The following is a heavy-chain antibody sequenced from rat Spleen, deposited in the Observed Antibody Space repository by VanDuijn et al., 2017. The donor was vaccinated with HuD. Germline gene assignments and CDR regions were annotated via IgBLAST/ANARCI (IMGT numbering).Heavy chain of an antibody. J-gene: IGHJ2*01. V-gene: IGHV5-22*01. CDR2: ISYEGSST. CDR3: ARLYYGYVDY. CDR1: GFTFSDYY. Sequence: EVQLVESGGGLVQPGRSLKLSCAASGFTFSDYYMAWVRQAPKKGLEWVASISYEGSSTYYGDSVKGRFTISRDNAKSTLYLQLDSLRSEDTATYYCARLYYGYVDYWGQGVMVTVSS. D-gene: IGHD1-7*01.